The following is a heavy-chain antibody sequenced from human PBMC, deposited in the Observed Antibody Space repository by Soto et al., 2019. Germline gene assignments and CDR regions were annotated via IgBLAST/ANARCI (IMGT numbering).Heavy chain of an antibody. J-gene: IGHJ4*02. Sequence: GGSLRLSCAASGFTFSSYAMSWVRQSPGRGLEWVSVIGGRGDITYYADSVKGRFTISRDNSKNTMYLQMNSLRAEDTAVYYCAQYHLHTSTSRNTFDYWGQGTLVTVSS. CDR3: AQYHLHTSTSRNTFDY. V-gene: IGHV3-23*01. CDR1: GFTFSSYA. CDR2: IGGRGDIT. D-gene: IGHD2-2*01.